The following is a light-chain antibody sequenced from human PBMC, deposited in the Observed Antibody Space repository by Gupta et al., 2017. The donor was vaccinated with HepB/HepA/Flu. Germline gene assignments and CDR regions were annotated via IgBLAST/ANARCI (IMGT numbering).Light chain of an antibody. J-gene: IGLJ3*02. Sequence: QSVLTHAASVCGSPRQSITIPCTGTSSDIGAYNYVYWYSQHPDKARKLMIYDVSSRPSVVSNRFSGSKSGNTASLIISWLQAEDEADYYCCSYTSSSTLVFGGGTKLTVL. CDR3: CSYTSSSTLV. V-gene: IGLV2-14*03. CDR2: DVS. CDR1: SSDIGAYNY.